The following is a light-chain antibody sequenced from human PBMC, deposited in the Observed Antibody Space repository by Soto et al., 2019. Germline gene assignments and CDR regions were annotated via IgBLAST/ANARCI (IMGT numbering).Light chain of an antibody. CDR1: SSDVGGYNF. J-gene: IGLJ1*01. CDR2: EVT. Sequence: QSALTQPPSASGSLGQSVTISCTGTSSDVGGYNFVSWYQQHPGKAPKLMIYEVTKRPSGVPDRFSGSKSGNTASLTVSGLQAEDEADYYCSSYAGSNNRYVFGTGTKLTVL. V-gene: IGLV2-8*01. CDR3: SSYAGSNNRYV.